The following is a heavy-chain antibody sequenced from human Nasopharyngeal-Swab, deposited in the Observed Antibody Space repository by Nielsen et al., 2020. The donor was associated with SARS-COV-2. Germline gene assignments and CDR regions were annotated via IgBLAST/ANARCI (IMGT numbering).Heavy chain of an antibody. V-gene: IGHV3-21*01. D-gene: IGHD2-2*01. CDR2: ISSSSSYI. CDR1: GFTFSSYS. CDR3: ARRYCSSTSCLIDY. J-gene: IGHJ4*02. Sequence: GESLKISCAASGFTFSSYSMNWVRQAPGKGLEWVSSISSSSSYIYYADSVKGRFTISRDNAKNSLYLQMNSLRAEDTAVYYCARRYCSSTSCLIDYWGQGTLVTVSS.